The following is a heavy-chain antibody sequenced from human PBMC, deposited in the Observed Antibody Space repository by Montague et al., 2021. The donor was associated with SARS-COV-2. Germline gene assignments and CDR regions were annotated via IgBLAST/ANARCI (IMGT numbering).Heavy chain of an antibody. V-gene: IGHV4-59*01. CDR1: GGSISSYY. CDR3: AGGFDY. Sequence: ETLSLTCTVSGGSISSYYWSWIRQPPGKGLEWIGYIYYSGSTNYNPSLESRVTISVDTSKNQFSLKLSSVTAADTAVYYCAGGFDYWGQGTLVTVSS. J-gene: IGHJ4*02. CDR2: IYYSGST.